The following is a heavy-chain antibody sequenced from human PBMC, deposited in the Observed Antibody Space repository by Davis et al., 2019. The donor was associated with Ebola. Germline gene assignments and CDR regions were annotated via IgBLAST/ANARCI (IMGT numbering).Heavy chain of an antibody. V-gene: IGHV1-3*01. Sequence: ASVKVSCKASGYTFTNYGITWVRQAPGQGLEWMGWINAGNGNTKYSQKFQGRVTITRDTSASTAYMELSSLRSEDTAVYYCARETIYSSGWYAWGQGTLVTVSS. CDR2: INAGNGNT. D-gene: IGHD6-19*01. CDR3: ARETIYSSGWYA. J-gene: IGHJ5*02. CDR1: GYTFTNYG.